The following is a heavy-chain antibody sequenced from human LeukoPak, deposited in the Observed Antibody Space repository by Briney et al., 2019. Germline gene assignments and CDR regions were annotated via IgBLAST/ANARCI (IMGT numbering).Heavy chain of an antibody. CDR2: INPNSGGT. V-gene: IGHV1-2*02. Sequence: ASVKVSCKASGYTFTGYYMHWVRQAPGHGLEWMGWINPNSGGTNYAQKFQGRVTMTRDTSISTAYMELSRLRSDDTAVYYCTRVRWGRGSSGWFNYWGQGTLVTVSS. CDR3: TRVRWGRGSSGWFNY. D-gene: IGHD6-19*01. J-gene: IGHJ4*02. CDR1: GYTFTGYY.